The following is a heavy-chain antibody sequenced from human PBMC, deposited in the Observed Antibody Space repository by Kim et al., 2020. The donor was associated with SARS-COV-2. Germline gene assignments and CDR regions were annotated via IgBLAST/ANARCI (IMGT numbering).Heavy chain of an antibody. D-gene: IGHD5-12*01. J-gene: IGHJ4*02. V-gene: IGHV4-34*01. CDR3: ARGGEWLRVRNDY. CDR1: GGSFIGYY. Sequence: SETLSLTCAVYGGSFIGYYWSWIRQPPGKGLEWIGEINHSGSTNYNPSLKSRVTISVDTSKNQFSLKLSSVTAADTAVYYCARGGEWLRVRNDYWGQGTLVTVSS. CDR2: INHSGST.